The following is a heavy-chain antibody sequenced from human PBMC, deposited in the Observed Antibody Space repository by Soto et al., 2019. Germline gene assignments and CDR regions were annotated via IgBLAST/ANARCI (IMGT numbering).Heavy chain of an antibody. CDR2: VYSSGVT. CDR3: ARGQRFYDLFDP. CDR1: GGSMSSYY. V-gene: IGHV4-4*07. D-gene: IGHD3-3*01. J-gene: IGHJ5*02. Sequence: SETLSLTCTVSGGSMSSYYCTWIRQPAWKGLEWIGRVYSSGVTHYNPSLKSRVTISLDTSKNHFSLRLLSVTDADTAVYYCARGQRFYDLFDPSGQGILITFCS.